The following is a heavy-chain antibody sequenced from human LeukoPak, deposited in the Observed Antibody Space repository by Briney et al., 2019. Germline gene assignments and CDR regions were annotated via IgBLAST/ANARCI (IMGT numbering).Heavy chain of an antibody. Sequence: GGSLRLSCAASGFTFSSYWMHWVRQAPGRGLVWVSRISSDGTNTRNADSVKGRFTISRDNAKNTLYLQMNSLRAEDTAVYYCARETSARGYYYMDVWGKGTSVTVSS. CDR2: ISSDGTNT. J-gene: IGHJ6*03. CDR1: GFTFSSYW. V-gene: IGHV3-74*01. D-gene: IGHD3-10*01. CDR3: ARETSARGYYYMDV.